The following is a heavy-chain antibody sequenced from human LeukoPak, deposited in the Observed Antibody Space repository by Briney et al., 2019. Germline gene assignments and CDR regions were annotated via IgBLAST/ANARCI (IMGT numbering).Heavy chain of an antibody. CDR3: ARSVRFLEWTYTPPDAFDI. CDR2: IYYSGST. J-gene: IGHJ3*02. Sequence: SQTLSLTSTVSGGSISSGGYYWSWIRQHPGKGLECIGYIYYSGSTYYNPSLKSRVTISVDTSKNQFSLKLSSVTAADTAVYSCARSVRFLEWTYTPPDAFDIWGQGTMVTVSS. V-gene: IGHV4-31*03. CDR1: GGSISSGGYY. D-gene: IGHD3-3*01.